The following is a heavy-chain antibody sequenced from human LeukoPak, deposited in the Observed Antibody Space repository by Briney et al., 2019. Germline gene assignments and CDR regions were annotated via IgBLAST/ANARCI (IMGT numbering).Heavy chain of an antibody. J-gene: IGHJ2*01. CDR2: IRSDGSDK. V-gene: IGHV3-30*02. CDR3: AKELYINYAGWYFDL. Sequence: GGSLRLSCAGFSFNVYAMHWVRQAQGKGLEWVAFIRSDGSDKYYADSVTGRFTISRDNSKNTLYLQMNGLRAEDTAVYYCAKELYINYAGWYFDLWGRGTLVTVSS. D-gene: IGHD4-11*01. CDR1: GFSFNVYA.